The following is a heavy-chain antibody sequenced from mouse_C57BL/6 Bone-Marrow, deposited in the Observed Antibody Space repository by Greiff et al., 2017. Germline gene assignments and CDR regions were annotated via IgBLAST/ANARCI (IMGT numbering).Heavy chain of an antibody. CDR1: GFTFTNNY. Sequence: EVKLMESVAELVRPGASVKLSCTASGFTFTNNYMHWVKQRPEQGLEWIGRIDPANGNTKYAPKFQGKATITADTSSHTAYLQLSSLTSEDTAIYYCARPHYYGIAFDYWGQGTSVTVSS. CDR2: IDPANGNT. D-gene: IGHD1-1*01. CDR3: ARPHYYGIAFDY. J-gene: IGHJ4*01. V-gene: IGHV14-3*01.